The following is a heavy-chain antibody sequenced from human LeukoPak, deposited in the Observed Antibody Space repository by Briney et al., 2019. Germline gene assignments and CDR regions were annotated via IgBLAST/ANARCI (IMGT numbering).Heavy chain of an antibody. CDR1: GGSISSYY. V-gene: IGHV4-59*01. J-gene: IGHJ2*01. CDR3: ARVHTGLYWYFDL. CDR2: IYYSGST. Sequence: SETLSLTCTVSGGSISSYYWSWIRQPPGKGLEWIGYIYYSGSTNYNPSLKSRVTISVDTSKNQFSLKLSSVTAADTAVYYCARVHTGLYWYFDLWGRGTLVTVSS. D-gene: IGHD3-10*01.